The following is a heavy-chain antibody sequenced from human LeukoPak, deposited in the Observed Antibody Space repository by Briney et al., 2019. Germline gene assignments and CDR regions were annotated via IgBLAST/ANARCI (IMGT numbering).Heavy chain of an antibody. CDR2: INHSGST. V-gene: IGHV4-34*01. J-gene: IGHJ6*03. Sequence: KPSETLSLTCAVYGGSFSGYYWSWIRQPPGKGLEWIGEINHSGSTNYNLSLKSRVTISVDTSKNQFSLKLSPVTAADTAVYYCARVGRLSTSFNYYMDVWGKGTTVTVSS. CDR1: GGSFSGYY. D-gene: IGHD2-2*01. CDR3: ARVGRLSTSFNYYMDV.